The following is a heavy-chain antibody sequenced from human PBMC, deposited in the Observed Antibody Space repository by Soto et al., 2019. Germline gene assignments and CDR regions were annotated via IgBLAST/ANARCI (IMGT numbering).Heavy chain of an antibody. CDR2: ISLNSGSI. V-gene: IGHV3-9*01. Sequence: GGSLRLSCAASGFTFDDYAMRWVRQAPGKGLEWVSGISLNSGSIGYADSVKGRFTISRDNAKNSLYLQMNSLRAEDTALYYCAKGDYYDSSGLFDYWGQGTLVTVSS. CDR3: AKGDYYDSSGLFDY. CDR1: GFTFDDYA. J-gene: IGHJ4*02. D-gene: IGHD3-22*01.